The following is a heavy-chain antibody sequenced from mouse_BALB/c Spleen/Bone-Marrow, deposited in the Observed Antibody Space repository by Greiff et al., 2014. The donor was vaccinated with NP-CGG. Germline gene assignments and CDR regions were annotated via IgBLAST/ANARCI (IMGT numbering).Heavy chain of an antibody. V-gene: IGHV1-9*01. J-gene: IGHJ2*01. CDR1: GYTFSSYW. Sequence: QVQLQQSGAELMKPGASVKISCKATGYTFSSYWIEWVKQRPGHGLEWIGEILPGSGSTNHNEKFKGKATFTADTSSNTAYMQLSSLTSEDSAVYYCARSTGTWDYWGQGTTLTVSS. D-gene: IGHD4-1*02. CDR2: ILPGSGST. CDR3: ARSTGTWDY.